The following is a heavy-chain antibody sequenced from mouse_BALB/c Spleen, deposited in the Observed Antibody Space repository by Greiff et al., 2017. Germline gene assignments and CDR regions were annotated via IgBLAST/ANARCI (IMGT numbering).Heavy chain of an antibody. J-gene: IGHJ1*01. CDR2: IYPGNSDT. CDR3: TRVRYGNYGYFDV. D-gene: IGHD2-10*02. CDR1: GYTFTSYW. Sequence: EVQLQQSGTVLARPGASVKMSCKASGYTFTSYWMHWVKQRPGQCLEWIGAIYPGNSDTSYNQKFKGKAKLTAVTSTSTAYMELSSLTNEDSAVYYCTRVRYGNYGYFDVWGAGTTVTVSS. V-gene: IGHV1-5*01.